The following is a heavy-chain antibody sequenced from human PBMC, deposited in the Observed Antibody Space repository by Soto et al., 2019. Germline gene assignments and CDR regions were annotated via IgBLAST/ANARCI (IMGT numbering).Heavy chain of an antibody. Sequence: ASVKVSCKASGYTFTSYGIGWVRQAPGQGLEWMGWISAYNGNTNYAQKLQGRVTMTTDTSTSTAYMELRSLRSDDTAVYYCARGGSGSKGYYYYGMDVWGQGTTVTVSS. J-gene: IGHJ6*02. D-gene: IGHD6-19*01. CDR3: ARGGSGSKGYYYYGMDV. V-gene: IGHV1-18*01. CDR1: GYTFTSYG. CDR2: ISAYNGNT.